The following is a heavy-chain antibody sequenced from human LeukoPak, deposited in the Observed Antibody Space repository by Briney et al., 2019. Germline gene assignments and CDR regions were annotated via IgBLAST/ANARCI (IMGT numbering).Heavy chain of an antibody. CDR1: GFTFSRYA. Sequence: PGGSLRLSCAASGFTFSRYAMHWVRQAPGKGLEYVSAISSSGGSTYYANSVKGRFTVSRDNSKNTLYLQMGGLRAEDMAVYYCARWGYDSSSYAFDIWGQGTMVTVSS. CDR2: ISSSGGST. V-gene: IGHV3-64*01. CDR3: ARWGYDSSSYAFDI. J-gene: IGHJ3*02. D-gene: IGHD3-22*01.